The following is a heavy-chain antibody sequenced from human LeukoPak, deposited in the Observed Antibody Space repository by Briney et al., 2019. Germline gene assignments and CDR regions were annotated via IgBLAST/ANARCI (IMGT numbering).Heavy chain of an antibody. Sequence: PSETLSLTCTVSGYSINSGYYWVWIRQPPGKGLEWIGSIYRTGSINYNPSLKSRVTISLDTSKNQFSLKVNSVTAADTAVYYCARGSGYCTNGVCEFDYWGQGTLVTVSS. CDR2: IYRTGSI. CDR3: ARGSGYCTNGVCEFDY. V-gene: IGHV4-38-2*02. D-gene: IGHD2-8*01. CDR1: GYSINSGYY. J-gene: IGHJ4*02.